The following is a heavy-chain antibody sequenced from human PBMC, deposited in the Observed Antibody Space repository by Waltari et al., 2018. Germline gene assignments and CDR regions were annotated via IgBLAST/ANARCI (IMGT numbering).Heavy chain of an antibody. CDR3: ASQPYVYGSGSYYYYYGMDV. CDR2: IYSGGST. D-gene: IGHD3-10*01. J-gene: IGHJ6*02. CDR1: GFTVSSTY. V-gene: IGHV3-66*02. Sequence: EVQLVESGGGLVQPGGSLRLSCAASGFTVSSTYMSWVRQAPGKGLDRVSVIYSGGSTYYADSVKGRFTISRDNSKNTLYLQMNSLRAEDTAVYYCASQPYVYGSGSYYYYYGMDVWGQGTTVTVSS.